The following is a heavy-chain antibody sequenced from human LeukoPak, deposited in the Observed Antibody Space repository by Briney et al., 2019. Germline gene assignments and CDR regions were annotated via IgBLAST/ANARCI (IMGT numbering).Heavy chain of an antibody. D-gene: IGHD3-22*01. CDR2: ISGSGGST. V-gene: IGHV3-23*01. Sequence: GGSLRLSCAASGFTFSSYAMSWVRQAPGKGLEWVSAISGSGGSTYYADSVKGRFTISRDNSKNTLYLQMNSLRAEDTAVYYCAKDGVDSSGYSYYFDYWGQETLVTVSS. J-gene: IGHJ4*02. CDR1: GFTFSSYA. CDR3: AKDGVDSSGYSYYFDY.